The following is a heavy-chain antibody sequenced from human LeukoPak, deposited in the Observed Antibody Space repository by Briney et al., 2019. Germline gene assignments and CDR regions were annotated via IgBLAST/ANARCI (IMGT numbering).Heavy chain of an antibody. CDR1: GYSFTSYW. J-gene: IGHJ4*02. V-gene: IGHV5-51*01. Sequence: GESLKISCKGSGYSFTSYWIGWVRQMPGKGLEWMGIIYPGDSDTRYSPSLQGQVTISADKSISTAYLQWSSLKASDTAMYYCATLGYCSGGSCYVKNFDYWGQGTLVTVSS. D-gene: IGHD2-15*01. CDR3: ATLGYCSGGSCYVKNFDY. CDR2: IYPGDSDT.